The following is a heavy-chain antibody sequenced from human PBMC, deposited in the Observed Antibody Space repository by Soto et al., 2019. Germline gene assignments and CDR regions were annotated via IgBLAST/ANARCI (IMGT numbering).Heavy chain of an antibody. J-gene: IGHJ4*02. Sequence: QVQLQESGPGLVKPSQTLSLTCTVSGGSISSGDYYWTWIRQPPGKGLEWIGFRYYSGSTYYNPSLRSRVTISVDRSKNQFSLKLSSMTAADTAVYYCARAGDYGDYRIFDDWGQGTLVTVSS. CDR2: RYYSGST. CDR3: ARAGDYGDYRIFDD. CDR1: GGSISSGDYY. D-gene: IGHD4-17*01. V-gene: IGHV4-30-4*01.